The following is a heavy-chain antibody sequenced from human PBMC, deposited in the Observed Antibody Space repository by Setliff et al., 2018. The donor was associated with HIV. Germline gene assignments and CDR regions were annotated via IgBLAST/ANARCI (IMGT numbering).Heavy chain of an antibody. D-gene: IGHD6-19*01. V-gene: IGHV3-9*01. CDR3: AKDGPDSSGWFRGYFDL. CDR1: GFTFDDYA. CDR2: ISWNSGSI. J-gene: IGHJ2*01. Sequence: GGSLRLSCAASGFTFDDYAMHWVRQAPGKGLEWVSGISWNSGSIDYADSVKGRFTISRDNAKNSLYLQMNSLRVEDTAVYYCAKDGPDSSGWFRGYFDLWGRGTLVTVSS.